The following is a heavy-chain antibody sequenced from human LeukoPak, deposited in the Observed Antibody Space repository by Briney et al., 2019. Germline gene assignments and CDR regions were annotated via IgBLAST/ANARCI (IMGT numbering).Heavy chain of an antibody. V-gene: IGHV3-53*01. D-gene: IGHD4-11*01. Sequence: GGSLRLSCAASGFTVSSHYLSWVRQAPGKGLERVSFLYAGGSTFYADSVKGRFTISRDNSKNTLYLQMNSLRAEDTAVYFCARIGYSDYSFAYWGQGTLVTVSS. CDR1: GFTVSSHY. CDR2: LYAGGST. J-gene: IGHJ4*02. CDR3: ARIGYSDYSFAY.